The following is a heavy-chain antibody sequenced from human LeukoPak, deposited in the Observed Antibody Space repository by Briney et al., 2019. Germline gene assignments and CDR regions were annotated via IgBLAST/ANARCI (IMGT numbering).Heavy chain of an antibody. D-gene: IGHD6-13*01. CDR1: GGSFSGYY. CDR2: INHSGST. J-gene: IGHJ4*02. Sequence: ASETLSLTCAVYGGSFSGYYWSWIRQPPGKGLEWIGEINHSGSTNYNPSLKSRVTISVDTSKNQLSLNLRSVTAADTAMYYCAKEGSSWSRPFDYWGQGTLVTVSS. CDR3: AKEGSSWSRPFDY. V-gene: IGHV4-34*01.